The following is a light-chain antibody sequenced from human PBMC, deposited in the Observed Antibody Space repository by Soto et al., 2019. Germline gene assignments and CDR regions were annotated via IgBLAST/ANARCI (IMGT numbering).Light chain of an antibody. CDR2: GNN. CDR1: SSNIGAGYD. CDR3: QSYDSSLSGWV. Sequence: QLVLTQPPSVSGAPGQRVTISCTGSSSNIGAGYDVHWYQQLPGTAPKLLIFGNNNRPSGVPDRFSGSKSGTSASLAITGLQAEDEADYYCQSYDSSLSGWVFGGGNKLTVL. V-gene: IGLV1-40*01. J-gene: IGLJ3*02.